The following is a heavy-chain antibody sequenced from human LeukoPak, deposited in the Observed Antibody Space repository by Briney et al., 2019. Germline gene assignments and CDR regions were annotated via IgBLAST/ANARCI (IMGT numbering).Heavy chain of an antibody. CDR2: VRDGGDST. Sequence: GVSLRLSCAASGFNFSSYAMSWVRQAPRKGMEWVSTVRDGGDSTYYADSAKGRFTITRDNAKKTLYLQMHSLRADDTVVYSCAKEHPPWGQGTLVTVSS. J-gene: IGHJ5*02. V-gene: IGHV3-23*01. CDR3: AKEHPP. CDR1: GFNFSSYA.